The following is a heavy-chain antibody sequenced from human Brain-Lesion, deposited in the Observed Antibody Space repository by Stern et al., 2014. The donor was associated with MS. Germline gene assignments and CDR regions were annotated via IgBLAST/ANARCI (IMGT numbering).Heavy chain of an antibody. CDR3: ARGPRRYYGSESPNTYYYGMDV. Sequence: VQLVESGGGLVKPGGSLRLSCAASGFIFSDYYMSWIRQAPGKGPEWVSYIGRSGDSIYYADSVKGRFTISRDNAKNSLYLQMNSLRAEDTAVYYCARGPRRYYGSESPNTYYYGMDVWGQGTTVTVSS. CDR1: GFIFSDYY. J-gene: IGHJ6*02. CDR2: IGRSGDSI. V-gene: IGHV3-11*01. D-gene: IGHD3-10*01.